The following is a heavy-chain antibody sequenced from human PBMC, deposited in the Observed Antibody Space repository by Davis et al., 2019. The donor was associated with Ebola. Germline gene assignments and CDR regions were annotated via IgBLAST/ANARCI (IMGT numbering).Heavy chain of an antibody. CDR2: LYSAGSR. CDR1: GFRVSGPY. D-gene: IGHD3-22*01. Sequence: GESLKISCAASGFRVSGPYMSWVRQAPGKGLEWVSDLYSAGSRYYAESVKGRFTVSRDSSKNTVYLEMNSLRADDTAVYYCARAGYYYDAGGHNAFDVWGQGTRVTVSS. J-gene: IGHJ3*01. V-gene: IGHV3-53*01. CDR3: ARAGYYYDAGGHNAFDV.